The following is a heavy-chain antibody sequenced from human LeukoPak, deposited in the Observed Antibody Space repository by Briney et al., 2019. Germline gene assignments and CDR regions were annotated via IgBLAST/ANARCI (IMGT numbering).Heavy chain of an antibody. J-gene: IGHJ4*02. V-gene: IGHV4-34*01. Sequence: SETLSLTCAAYGGSFSGYYWSWIRQPPGKGLEWIGEINHSGSTNYNPSLKSRVTISVDTSKNQFSLKLSSVTAADTAVYYCARRASSIAARRLDYWGQGTLVTVSS. CDR2: INHSGST. CDR3: ARRASSIAARRLDY. D-gene: IGHD6-6*01. CDR1: GGSFSGYY.